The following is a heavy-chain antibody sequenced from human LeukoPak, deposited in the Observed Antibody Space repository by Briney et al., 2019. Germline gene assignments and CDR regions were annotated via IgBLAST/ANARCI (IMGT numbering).Heavy chain of an antibody. CDR3: ATSTRYNYDILTS. V-gene: IGHV4-59*08. J-gene: IGHJ4*02. CDR1: GGSISSYY. CDR2: IYYSGST. D-gene: IGHD3-9*01. Sequence: PSETLSLTCTVSGGSISSYYWSWIRQPPGKGLEWIGYIYYSGSTNYNPSLKSRVTISVDTSKNQFSLKLSSVTAADTAVYYCATSTRYNYDILTSWGQGTLVTVSS.